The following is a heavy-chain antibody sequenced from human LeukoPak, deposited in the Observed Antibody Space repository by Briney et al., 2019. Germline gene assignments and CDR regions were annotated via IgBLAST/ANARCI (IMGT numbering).Heavy chain of an antibody. D-gene: IGHD1-26*01. J-gene: IGHJ4*02. CDR1: GCTFSSFG. CDR2: IQYDANNK. V-gene: IGHV3-30*02. CDR3: AKDSRAVRFPDS. Sequence: GWALSLSCTASGCTFSSFGIHWVRQDPGKGMEGVAFIQYDANNKSYADSMQGRFIVSRDNSRDTLYLQMNNLRPEHTAVYSCAKDSRAVRFPDSWGQEALVTVSS.